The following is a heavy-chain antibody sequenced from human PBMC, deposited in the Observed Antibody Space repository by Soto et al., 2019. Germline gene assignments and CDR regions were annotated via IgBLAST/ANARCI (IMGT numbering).Heavy chain of an antibody. CDR2: IYHSGST. D-gene: IGHD5-12*01. Sequence: SETLSLTCAVSGGSISSGGYSWSWIRQPPGKGLEWIGYIYHSGSTYYNPSLKSRVTISVDRSKNQFSLKLSSVTAADTAVYFCARANAYNYVRYFFDFWGQGALVTVSS. CDR3: ARANAYNYVRYFFDF. V-gene: IGHV4-30-2*01. J-gene: IGHJ4*02. CDR1: GGSISSGGYS.